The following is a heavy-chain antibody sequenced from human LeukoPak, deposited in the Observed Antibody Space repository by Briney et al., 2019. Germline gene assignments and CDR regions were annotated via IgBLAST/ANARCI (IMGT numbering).Heavy chain of an antibody. CDR2: ISSSSSYI. J-gene: IGHJ4*02. V-gene: IGHV3-21*01. Sequence: GGSLRLSCAASGFTVSSNYMSWVRQAPGKGLEWVSSISSSSSYIYYADSVKGRFTISRDNAKNSLYLQMNSLRAEDTAVYYCARDGAAAGTRDFDYWGQGTLVTVSS. CDR3: ARDGAAAGTRDFDY. D-gene: IGHD6-13*01. CDR1: GFTVSSNY.